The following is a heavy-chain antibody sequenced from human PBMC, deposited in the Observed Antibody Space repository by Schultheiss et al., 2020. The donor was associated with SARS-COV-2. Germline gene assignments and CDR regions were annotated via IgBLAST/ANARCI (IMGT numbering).Heavy chain of an antibody. Sequence: GGSLRLSFAASGFTFSSYAMSWVRQAPGKGLEWVSAISGSGGSTYYADSVKGRFTISRDNSKNTLYLQMNSLRAEDTAVYYCAKDGYYYDSSGYYGYWGQGTLVTVSS. V-gene: IGHV3-23*01. J-gene: IGHJ4*02. CDR3: AKDGYYYDSSGYYGY. CDR1: GFTFSSYA. D-gene: IGHD3-22*01. CDR2: ISGSGGST.